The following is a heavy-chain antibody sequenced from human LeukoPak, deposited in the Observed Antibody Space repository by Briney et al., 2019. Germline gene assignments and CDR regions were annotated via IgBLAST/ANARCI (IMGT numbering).Heavy chain of an antibody. D-gene: IGHD3-22*01. CDR1: GFTLSNYA. J-gene: IGHJ4*02. Sequence: GGSLRLSCAASGFTLSNYAMSWVRQAPGKGLEWVSGISGNGGSTYYAASVKGRFTVSRDNSNNMLHLQLNSLRAEDTAVFYCAVYTYYYDSSGHYPDYWGQGTLVTVSS. V-gene: IGHV3-23*01. CDR3: AVYTYYYDSSGHYPDY. CDR2: ISGNGGST.